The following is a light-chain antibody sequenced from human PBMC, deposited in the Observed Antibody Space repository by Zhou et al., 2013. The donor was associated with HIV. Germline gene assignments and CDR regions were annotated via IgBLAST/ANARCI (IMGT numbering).Light chain of an antibody. J-gene: IGKJ1*01. CDR3: QQYNNWPPGT. Sequence: EIVLTQSPATLSLSPGERATLSCRASQSVSSHLVWYQHKAGQGPRLLIYDASNRATGIPARFSGSGSGTEFTLTISNMASEDSAVYYCQQYNNWPPGTFGQGTKVEIK. CDR1: QSVSSH. CDR2: DAS. V-gene: IGKV3-11*01.